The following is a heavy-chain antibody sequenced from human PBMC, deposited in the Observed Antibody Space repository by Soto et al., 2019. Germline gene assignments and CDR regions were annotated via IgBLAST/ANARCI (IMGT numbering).Heavy chain of an antibody. J-gene: IGHJ1*01. D-gene: IGHD3-10*01. V-gene: IGHV4-30-4*01. CDR2: IYYSGST. CDR1: GGSISSGDYY. CDR3: ARQYYFYPKGALLLRHFQH. Sequence: PSETLSLTCTVSGGSISSGDYYWSWIRQPPGKGLEWIGYIYYSGSTYYNPSLKSRVTISVDTSKNQFSLKLSSVTAADTAVYYCARQYYFYPKGALLLRHFQHWGQGTLVTVSS.